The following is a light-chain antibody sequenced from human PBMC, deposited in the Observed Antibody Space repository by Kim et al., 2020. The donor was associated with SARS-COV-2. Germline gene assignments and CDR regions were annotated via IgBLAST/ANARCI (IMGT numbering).Light chain of an antibody. V-gene: IGLV9-49*01. Sequence: CTLSSGYSNYKVDWYQQRPGKGSRFVMRGGSGGIVVSKGDGIPDRFSVLGSGLNRYLTIKNILEEDESDDHCGADHGRWSNFALVFGGGTKVTVL. CDR3: GADHGRWSNFALV. CDR1: SGYSNYK. J-gene: IGLJ3*02. CDR2: GGSGGIVV.